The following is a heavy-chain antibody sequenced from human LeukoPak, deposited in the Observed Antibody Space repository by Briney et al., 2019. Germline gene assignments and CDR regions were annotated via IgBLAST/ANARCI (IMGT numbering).Heavy chain of an antibody. D-gene: IGHD3-3*01. J-gene: IGHJ4*02. CDR2: IYYSGST. V-gene: IGHV4-59*08. CDR3: ASWRGHFDY. CDR1: GGSFSGYY. Sequence: SETLSLTCAVYGGSFSGYYWSWIRQPPGKGLEWIGYIYYSGSTNYNPSLKSRVTISVDTSKNQFSLKLSSVTAADTAVYYCASWRGHFDYWGQGTLVTVSS.